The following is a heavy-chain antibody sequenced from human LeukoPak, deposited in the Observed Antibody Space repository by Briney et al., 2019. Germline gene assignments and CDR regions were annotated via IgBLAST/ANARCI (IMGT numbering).Heavy chain of an antibody. CDR1: RYTFTCHA. V-gene: IGHV1-3*01. CDR3: AREGGLNVLRYFDWLGSFDY. Sequence: ASVKVSCQASRYTFTCHAMHWVRQAPGPRLDWMGLINACNGNTKYSQKFQGRVTITRDTSASTAYMELSSLRSEDTAVYYCAREGGLNVLRYFDWLGSFDYWGQGTLVTVSS. CDR2: INACNGNT. J-gene: IGHJ4*02. D-gene: IGHD3-9*01.